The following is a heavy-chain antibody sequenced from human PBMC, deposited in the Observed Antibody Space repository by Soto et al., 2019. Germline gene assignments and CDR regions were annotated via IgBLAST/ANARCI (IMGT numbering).Heavy chain of an antibody. CDR2: ISSSSSYI. J-gene: IGHJ4*02. Sequence: PGGSLRLSCAASGFTFSSYSMNWVRQAPGKGLEWVSSISSSSSYIYYADSVKGRFTISRDNAKNSLYLQMNSLRADETAVYYCARSTPQSPYYFDYWGQGTLVNVSS. CDR3: ARSTPQSPYYFDY. CDR1: GFTFSSYS. D-gene: IGHD2-2*01. V-gene: IGHV3-21*01.